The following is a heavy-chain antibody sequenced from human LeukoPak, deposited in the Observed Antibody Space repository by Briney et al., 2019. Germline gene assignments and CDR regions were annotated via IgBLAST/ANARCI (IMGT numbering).Heavy chain of an antibody. CDR3: ASGYYGSGSYSWFDP. CDR2: IYYSGST. CDR1: GGSISSSSYY. V-gene: IGHV4-61*01. Sequence: SETLSLTCTVSGGSISSSSYYWSWIRQPPGKGLEWIGYIYYSGSTNYNPSLKSRVTISVDTSKNQFSLKLSSVTAADTAVYYCASGYYGSGSYSWFDPWGQGTLVTVSS. D-gene: IGHD3-10*01. J-gene: IGHJ5*02.